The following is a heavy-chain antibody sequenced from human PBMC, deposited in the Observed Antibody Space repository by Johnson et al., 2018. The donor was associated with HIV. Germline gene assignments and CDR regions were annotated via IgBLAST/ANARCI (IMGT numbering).Heavy chain of an antibody. CDR1: GFTFDDYA. CDR2: ISWNSGSL. CDR3: AQKAVAGTFTDAFDI. Sequence: LLVESGGGLVQPGRSLRLSCAASGFTFDDYAMHWVRQAPGKGLEWVSGISWNSGSLGSADSVKGRFTISRDNAKNSLYLQMNSLRAEDTALYYCAQKAVAGTFTDAFDIWGQGTMVTVSS. V-gene: IGHV3-9*01. J-gene: IGHJ3*02. D-gene: IGHD6-19*01.